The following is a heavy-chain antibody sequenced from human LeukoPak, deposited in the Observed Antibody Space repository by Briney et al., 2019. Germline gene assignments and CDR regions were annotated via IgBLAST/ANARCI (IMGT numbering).Heavy chain of an antibody. D-gene: IGHD6-19*01. CDR3: AKDVSGGWYFDY. CDR2: ISDDGNTK. Sequence: PGGSLRLSCAASGFTFSSNGIHWVRQAPGKGLEWVAVISDDGNTKFYADSVKGRFTISRDNSKNTLYLQMNSLRPEDTAVYYCAKDVSGGWYFDYWGQGTLVTVSS. V-gene: IGHV3-30*18. J-gene: IGHJ4*02. CDR1: GFTFSSNG.